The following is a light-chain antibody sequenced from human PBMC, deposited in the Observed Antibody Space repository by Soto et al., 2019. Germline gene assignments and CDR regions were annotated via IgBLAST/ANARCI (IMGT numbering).Light chain of an antibody. CDR1: SSNIGAGYD. Sequence: QSVLTQPPSVSGAPGQRVTISCTGSSSNIGAGYDVHWYQQLPGTAPKLLIYGNNNRPSGVPDRFSGSKSGTSASLAIIGLQAEDEADYYCQSYDSSLSGYVVFGGGTKLTVL. CDR3: QSYDSSLSGYVV. V-gene: IGLV1-40*01. CDR2: GNN. J-gene: IGLJ2*01.